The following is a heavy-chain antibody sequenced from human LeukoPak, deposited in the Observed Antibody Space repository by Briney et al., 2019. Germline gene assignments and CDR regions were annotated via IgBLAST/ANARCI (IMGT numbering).Heavy chain of an antibody. D-gene: IGHD5-12*01. V-gene: IGHV7-4-1*02. J-gene: IGHJ4*02. CDR1: GYTFTNYA. CDR3: ARGPYSDYDPRGC. Sequence: ASVKVSCKASGYTFTNYAMSWVRQAPGQGLEWMGWINTNTGNPTYAQGFTGRFVFSLDASVSTAFLQISSLKAEDTAVYYCARGPYSDYDPRGCWGQGTLVTVSS. CDR2: INTNTGNP.